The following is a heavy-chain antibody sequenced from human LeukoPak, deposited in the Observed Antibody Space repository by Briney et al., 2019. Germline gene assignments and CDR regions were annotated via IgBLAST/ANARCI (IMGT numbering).Heavy chain of an antibody. CDR1: GFTFSSYW. V-gene: IGHV3-7*01. CDR3: ARATTYDILTGFSDY. D-gene: IGHD3-9*01. Sequence: PGGSLRLSCAASGFTFSSYWMSWVRQAPGKGLEWVANIKKDGSEKYYVDSVKGRFTISRDNAKTSLYLQMNSLRAEDTAVYYCARATTYDILTGFSDYWGQGTLVTVSS. CDR2: IKKDGSEK. J-gene: IGHJ4*02.